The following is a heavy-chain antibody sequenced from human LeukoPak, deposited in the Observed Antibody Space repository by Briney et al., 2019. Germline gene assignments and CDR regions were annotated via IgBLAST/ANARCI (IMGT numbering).Heavy chain of an antibody. D-gene: IGHD2-15*01. CDR2: IYYSGST. J-gene: IGHJ6*02. CDR3: ARRVGYYYGMDV. CDR1: GGSISSYY. Sequence: SETLSLTCTVSGGSISSYYWSWIRQLPGKGLEWIGYIYYSGSTNYNPSLKSRVTISVDRTKNQFSLKLSSVTAADTAVYYCARRVGYYYGMDVWGQGTTVTVSS. V-gene: IGHV4-59*08.